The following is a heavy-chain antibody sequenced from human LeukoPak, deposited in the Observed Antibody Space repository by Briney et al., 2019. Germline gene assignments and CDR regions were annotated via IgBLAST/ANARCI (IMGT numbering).Heavy chain of an antibody. Sequence: GGSLRLSCAASGFTFSSYAMSWVRQAPRKWLEWVSVVSGSGSSTDYADSVKGRFTISRDNSKNTLYLQMSSLSAEDTAVYYCAKMNVLTGYYTPNFDFWGQGTLVTVSS. D-gene: IGHD3-9*01. CDR3: AKMNVLTGYYTPNFDF. V-gene: IGHV3-23*01. CDR2: VSGSGSST. CDR1: GFTFSSYA. J-gene: IGHJ4*02.